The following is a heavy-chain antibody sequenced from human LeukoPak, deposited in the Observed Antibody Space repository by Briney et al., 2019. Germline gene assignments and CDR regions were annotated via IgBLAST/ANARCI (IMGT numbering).Heavy chain of an antibody. CDR3: TRPLEGMDV. CDR2: IKSKTDGGTT. Sequence: GGSLRLSCTASGFTFSNAWMSWVRQAPGRGLEWVGRIKSKTDGGTTDYAAPVKGRFTISRDDSKNTLYLQMNSLKTEYTAVYYCTRPLEGMDVWGQGTTVTVSS. J-gene: IGHJ6*02. V-gene: IGHV3-15*01. CDR1: GFTFSNAW.